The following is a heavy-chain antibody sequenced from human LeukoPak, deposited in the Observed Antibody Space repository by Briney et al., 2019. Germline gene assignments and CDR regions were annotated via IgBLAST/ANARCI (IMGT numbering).Heavy chain of an antibody. V-gene: IGHV1-69*13. CDR1: EGTFSSYA. CDR3: ARDCEESTTGTTGFDY. CDR2: IIPIFGTA. D-gene: IGHD1-1*01. J-gene: IGHJ4*02. Sequence: SVKVSCKASEGTFSSYAISWVRQAPGQGLEWMGGIIPIFGTANYAQKFQGRVTITADESTSTAYMELSSLRSEDTAVYYCARDCEESTTGTTGFDYWGQGTLVTVSS.